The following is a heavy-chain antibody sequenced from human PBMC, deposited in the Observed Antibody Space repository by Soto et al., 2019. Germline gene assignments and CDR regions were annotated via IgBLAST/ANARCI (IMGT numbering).Heavy chain of an antibody. D-gene: IGHD2-2*01. CDR1: GFTFDDYA. Sequence: GGSLRLSCAASGFTFDDYAMHWVRQAPGKGLEWVSGISWNSGSIGYADSVKGRFTISRDNAKNSLYLQMNSLRAEDTALYYCAKAGIPAAQGYYYYYMDVWGKGTTVTVSS. CDR3: AKAGIPAAQGYYYYYMDV. V-gene: IGHV3-9*01. CDR2: ISWNSGSI. J-gene: IGHJ6*03.